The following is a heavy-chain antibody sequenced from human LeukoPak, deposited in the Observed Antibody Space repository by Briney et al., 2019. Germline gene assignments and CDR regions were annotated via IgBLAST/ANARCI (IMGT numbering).Heavy chain of an antibody. CDR3: AIINYYDSSGYYPTTDY. Sequence: ASVKVSCKASGYTFTSYDINWVRQATGQGLERMGWMNPNSGNTGYAQKFQGRVTITRNTSISTAYMELSSLRSEDTAVYYCAIINYYDSSGYYPTTDYWGQGTLVTVSS. CDR2: MNPNSGNT. D-gene: IGHD3-22*01. V-gene: IGHV1-8*03. J-gene: IGHJ4*02. CDR1: GYTFTSYD.